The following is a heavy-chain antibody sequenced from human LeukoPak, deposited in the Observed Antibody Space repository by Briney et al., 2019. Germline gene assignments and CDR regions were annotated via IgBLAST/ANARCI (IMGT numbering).Heavy chain of an antibody. CDR1: GGPISRGDYY. CDR2: IYYSGST. Sequence: SETLSLTCTVSGGPISRGDYYWSWIRQHPGKGLEWIGYIYYSGSTYYNPSLKSRVTISVDTSKNQFSLKVTSVTAADTAVYYCARDSGAGGYNWSDPWGQGTLVTVSS. CDR3: ARDSGAGGYNWSDP. V-gene: IGHV4-31*03. J-gene: IGHJ5*02. D-gene: IGHD3-10*01.